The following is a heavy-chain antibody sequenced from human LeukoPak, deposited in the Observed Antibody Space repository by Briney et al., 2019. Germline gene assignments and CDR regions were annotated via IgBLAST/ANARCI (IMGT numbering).Heavy chain of an antibody. CDR2: IYHSGGT. D-gene: IGHD4-17*01. V-gene: IGHV4-4*02. Sequence: SETLSLTCTVSGGSLSSSNWWSWVRQPPGKGLEWIGEIYHSGGTNYNPSHKSRVTISVDKSKHRFSLKLSSVTAADTAVYYCARDQALIEDYGDYGRNWFDPWGQGTLVTVSS. J-gene: IGHJ5*02. CDR3: ARDQALIEDYGDYGRNWFDP. CDR1: GGSLSSSNW.